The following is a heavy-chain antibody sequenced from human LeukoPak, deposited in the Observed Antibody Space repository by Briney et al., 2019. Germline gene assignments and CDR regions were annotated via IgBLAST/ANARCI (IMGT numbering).Heavy chain of an antibody. CDR3: ARPWLYYGSGSSDNYYYMDV. J-gene: IGHJ6*03. D-gene: IGHD3-10*01. V-gene: IGHV4-59*01. CDR1: GGSISNYY. Sequence: PSETLSLTCSVSGGSISNYYWSWIRQPPGKGLEWIGYIYDSGGTNYNPSLRSRLTISVDTFKKQLSLKLSSVTAADTAVYYCARPWLYYGSGSSDNYYYMDVWGKGTTVTVSS. CDR2: IYDSGGT.